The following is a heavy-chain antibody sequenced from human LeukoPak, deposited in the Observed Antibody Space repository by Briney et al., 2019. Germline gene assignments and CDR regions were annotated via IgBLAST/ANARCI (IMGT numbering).Heavy chain of an antibody. CDR1: GLTLSSYG. D-gene: IGHD4-17*01. CDR3: AKTTDNDDYYYVDV. Sequence: PGGSLRLSCAASGLTLSSYGMSWVRQAPGKGLEWVSSISTSSSYIYYGDSVRGRFTVSRDNAKNSVYLQMNSLRGEDTAVYFCAKTTDNDDYYYVDVWGKGTTVTVSS. CDR2: ISTSSSYI. V-gene: IGHV3-21*01. J-gene: IGHJ6*03.